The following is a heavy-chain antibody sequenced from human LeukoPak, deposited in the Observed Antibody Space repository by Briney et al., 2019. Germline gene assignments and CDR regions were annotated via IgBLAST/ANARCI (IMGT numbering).Heavy chain of an antibody. CDR1: GYTFTSYA. J-gene: IGHJ4*02. D-gene: IGHD6-13*01. V-gene: IGHV1-3*01. CDR2: INAGNGNT. Sequence: ASVKVSCKASGYTFTSYAMHWVRQAPGQRLEWTGWINAGNGNTKYSQKFQGRVTITRDTSASTAYMELSSLRSEDTAVYYCARSRYSSSWYPIFDYWGQGTLVTVSS. CDR3: ARSRYSSSWYPIFDY.